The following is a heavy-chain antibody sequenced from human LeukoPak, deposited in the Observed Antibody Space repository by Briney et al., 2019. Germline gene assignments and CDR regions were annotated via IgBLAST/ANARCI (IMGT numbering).Heavy chain of an antibody. CDR2: INWNGGST. CDR3: ARDPYSGNYGSYYYYYMDV. V-gene: IGHV3-20*04. Sequence: GGSLRLSCAASGFTFGNYGMSWVRQAPGKGLEWVSGINWNGGSTGYADSVEGRFTISRDNAKNSLYLQINSLGPEDTAVYFCARDPYSGNYGSYYYYYMDVWGKGTTVTVSS. CDR1: GFTFGNYG. D-gene: IGHD3-22*01. J-gene: IGHJ6*03.